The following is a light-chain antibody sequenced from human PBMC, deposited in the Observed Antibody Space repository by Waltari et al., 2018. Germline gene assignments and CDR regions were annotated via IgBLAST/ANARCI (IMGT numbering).Light chain of an antibody. CDR2: VNSDGSH. CDR3: QTGGHGTWV. CDR1: SGHSSNV. V-gene: IGLV4-69*01. J-gene: IGLJ3*02. Sequence: QLVLTQSPSAPASLGASVKLTCPPSSGHSSNVLAWLQQQPEKGPRYLMKVNSDGSHSKGDEIPDRFSGSSSGAERYLTISSVQPEDEADYYCQTGGHGTWVFGGGTKLTVL.